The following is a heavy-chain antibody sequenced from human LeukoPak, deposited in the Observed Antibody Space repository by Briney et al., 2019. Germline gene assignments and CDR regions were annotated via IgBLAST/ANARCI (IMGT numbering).Heavy chain of an antibody. Sequence: SETLSLTCTVSGGSISSSSYYWGWIRQPPGKGLEWIGSIYYSGSTYYNPSLKSRVTISVDTSKNQLSLKLRSVTAADTALYYCARHQPPSEDYFDYWGQGTLVSVSS. CDR1: GGSISSSSYY. CDR3: ARHQPPSEDYFDY. J-gene: IGHJ4*02. CDR2: IYYSGST. D-gene: IGHD6-19*01. V-gene: IGHV4-39*01.